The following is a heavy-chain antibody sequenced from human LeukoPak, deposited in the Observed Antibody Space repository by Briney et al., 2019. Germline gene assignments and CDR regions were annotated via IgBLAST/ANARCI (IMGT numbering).Heavy chain of an antibody. Sequence: TGGSLRLSCAAPGFTFSSYGMHWVRQAPGKGLEWVAVISYGGSNKYYADSVKGRFTISRDNSKNTLYLQMNSLRAEDTAVYYCAKMVVASQYYYYGMDVWGQGTTVTVSS. D-gene: IGHD2-15*01. V-gene: IGHV3-30*18. J-gene: IGHJ6*02. CDR1: GFTFSSYG. CDR3: AKMVVASQYYYYGMDV. CDR2: ISYGGSNK.